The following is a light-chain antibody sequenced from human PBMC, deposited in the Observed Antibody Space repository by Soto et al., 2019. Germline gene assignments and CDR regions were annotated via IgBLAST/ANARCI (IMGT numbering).Light chain of an antibody. CDR1: SSNIGNNY. CDR3: ATWDSSLTGEV. J-gene: IGLJ2*01. CDR2: DSN. V-gene: IGLV1-51*01. Sequence: QSVLTQPPSVSAAPGQKVTISCSGSSSNIGNNYVSWYQQLPGTAPKLLIYDSNKRPSGIPDRFSGSKSGTSAPLDITGLQTGDEADYYCATWDSSLTGEVFGGGTKLTVL.